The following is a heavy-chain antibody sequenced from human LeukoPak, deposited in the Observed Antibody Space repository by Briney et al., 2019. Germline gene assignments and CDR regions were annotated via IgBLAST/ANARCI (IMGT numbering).Heavy chain of an antibody. D-gene: IGHD3-22*01. V-gene: IGHV3-66*01. CDR2: IYSGGST. CDR1: EFSVGSNY. Sequence: GGSLRLSCAASEFSVGSNYMTWVRQAPGKGLEWVSLIYSGGSTYYADSVKGRFTISRDNAKNSLYLQMNSLRAEDTAVYYCARDSTLSGYQLYYYYYMDVWGKGTTVTVSS. CDR3: ARDSTLSGYQLYYYYYMDV. J-gene: IGHJ6*03.